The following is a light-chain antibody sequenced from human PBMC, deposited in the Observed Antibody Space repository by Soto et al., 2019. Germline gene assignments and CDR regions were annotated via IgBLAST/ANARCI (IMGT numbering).Light chain of an antibody. CDR2: GAS. J-gene: IGKJ1*01. CDR1: QSVSSN. Sequence: EVGMSQSPATLSVSTGERATLSCRASQSVSSNLAWYQQKPGQAPRLLIYGASTRATGIPARFSGSGSGTEFTLTISSLQSEDFAVYYCQQYNNWPRTFAQGTKV. CDR3: QQYNNWPRT. V-gene: IGKV3-15*01.